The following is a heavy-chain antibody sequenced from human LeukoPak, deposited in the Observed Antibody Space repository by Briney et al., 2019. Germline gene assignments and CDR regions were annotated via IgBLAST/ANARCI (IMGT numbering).Heavy chain of an antibody. CDR1: GGSISSYY. V-gene: IGHV4-59*01. CDR3: ARGPYYYDSSVAFDI. D-gene: IGHD3-22*01. J-gene: IGHJ3*02. CDR2: IYYSGST. Sequence: PSETLSLTCTVSGGSISSYYWSWIRQPPGKGLEWIGYIYYSGSTNYNPSLKSRVTISVDTSKNQFSLKLSSVTAADTAVYYCARGPYYYDSSVAFDIWGQGTMVTVSS.